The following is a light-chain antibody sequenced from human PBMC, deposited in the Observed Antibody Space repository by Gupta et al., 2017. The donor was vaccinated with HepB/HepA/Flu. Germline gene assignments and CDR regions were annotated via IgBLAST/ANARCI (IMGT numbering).Light chain of an antibody. V-gene: IGKV1-39*01. Sequence: DIQITQSPSSLSASIGDRVTITCRASQIITTYLSWYQQKPGKAPRLLISSASRLQSGVPSRFSGSGSGTDFTLTISSLQPEDFGTYYCQQSYDIPFTFGPGTTVDI. CDR1: QIITTY. CDR3: QQSYDIPFT. J-gene: IGKJ3*01. CDR2: SAS.